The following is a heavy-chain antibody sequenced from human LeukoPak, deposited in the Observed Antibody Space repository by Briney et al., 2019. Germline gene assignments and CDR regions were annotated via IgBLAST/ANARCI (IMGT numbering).Heavy chain of an antibody. Sequence: ASVKVSCKASGYTFTGYCMHWVRQAPGQGLEWMGWINPNSGGTNYAQKFQGRVTMTRDTSISTAYMELSRLRSDDTAVYYCARDDSGWYGDGIDYWGQGTLVTVSS. V-gene: IGHV1-2*02. CDR1: GYTFTGYC. D-gene: IGHD6-19*01. CDR2: INPNSGGT. J-gene: IGHJ4*02. CDR3: ARDDSGWYGDGIDY.